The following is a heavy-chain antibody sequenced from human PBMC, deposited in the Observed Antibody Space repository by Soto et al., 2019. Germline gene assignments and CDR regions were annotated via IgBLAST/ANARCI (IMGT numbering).Heavy chain of an antibody. J-gene: IGHJ4*02. Sequence: GGSLRLSCAASGFTFSSYGMHWVRQAPGKGLEWVAVISYDGSNKYYADSVKGRFTISRDNSKNTLYLQMNSLRAEDTAVYYCAKLGSGHPVDYWGQGTLVTVSS. CDR2: ISYDGSNK. CDR1: GFTFSSYG. D-gene: IGHD2-15*01. CDR3: AKLGSGHPVDY. V-gene: IGHV3-30*18.